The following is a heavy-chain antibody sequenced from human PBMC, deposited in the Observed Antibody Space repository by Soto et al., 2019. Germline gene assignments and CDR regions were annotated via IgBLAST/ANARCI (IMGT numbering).Heavy chain of an antibody. CDR2: ISSSSSTI. Sequence: EVQLVESGGGLVQPGGSLRLSCAASGFTFSSYSMNWVRQAPGKGLEWVSYISSSSSTIYYADSVKGRFTISRDNAKNSLDRQMNRLRAEDTAVYYCAREDSSSWLNWFDPWGQGTLVTVSS. V-gene: IGHV3-48*01. J-gene: IGHJ5*02. CDR1: GFTFSSYS. D-gene: IGHD6-13*01. CDR3: AREDSSSWLNWFDP.